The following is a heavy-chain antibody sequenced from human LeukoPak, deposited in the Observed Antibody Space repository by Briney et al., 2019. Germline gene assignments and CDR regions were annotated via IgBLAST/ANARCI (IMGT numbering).Heavy chain of an antibody. J-gene: IGHJ6*02. Sequence: LETLSLTCTVSGGSISSYYWSWIRQPPGKGLEWIGNIYYSGSTNYNPSLKSRVTISVDTSKNQLSLKLSSVTAADTAVYYCARDTYYYDSSGYYYYYYGMDVWGQGTTVTVSS. CDR1: GGSISSYY. CDR2: IYYSGST. CDR3: ARDTYYYDSSGYYYYYYGMDV. V-gene: IGHV4-59*01. D-gene: IGHD3-22*01.